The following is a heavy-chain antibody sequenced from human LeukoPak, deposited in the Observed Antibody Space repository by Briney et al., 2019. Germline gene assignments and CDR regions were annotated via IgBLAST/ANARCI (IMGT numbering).Heavy chain of an antibody. Sequence: SETLSLTCAVSGYSISSGYYWGWIRQPPGKGLEWIGRIYHSGSTYYNPSLKSRVTISVDTSKNQFSLKLSSVTAADTAVYYCARQGYDFWSGYPRDAFDIWGQGTMVTVSS. CDR1: GYSISSGYY. CDR3: ARQGYDFWSGYPRDAFDI. CDR2: IYHSGST. D-gene: IGHD3-3*01. V-gene: IGHV4-38-2*01. J-gene: IGHJ3*02.